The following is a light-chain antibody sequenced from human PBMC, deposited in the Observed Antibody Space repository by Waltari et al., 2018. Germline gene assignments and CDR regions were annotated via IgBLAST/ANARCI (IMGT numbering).Light chain of an antibody. CDR1: QSVLYTSDNDNY. Sequence: DIVMTQSPDSLPVSLGERATLNYRSSQSVLYTSDNDNYLAWYQQKPGQPPKLLIYWASTRASGVPDRFSGSGSGTDFTLTISSLQAADVAVYYCQQYYTTPLTFGQGTRVEI. V-gene: IGKV4-1*01. CDR2: WAS. J-gene: IGKJ1*01. CDR3: QQYYTTPLT.